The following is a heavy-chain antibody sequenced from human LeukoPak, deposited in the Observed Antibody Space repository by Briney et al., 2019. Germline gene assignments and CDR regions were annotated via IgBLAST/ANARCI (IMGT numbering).Heavy chain of an antibody. J-gene: IGHJ5*02. CDR3: VREGQLANYNWFDP. D-gene: IGHD6-6*01. V-gene: IGHV4-59*01. CDR2: IYYSGNT. Sequence: PSETLSLTCTVSGGSISPYYWSWIRPSPGKGLEWIGYIYYSGNTNYNPSLQSRVTISVDTSKNQISLKLTSVTAADTAVYYCVREGQLANYNWFDPWGQGTLVTVSS. CDR1: GGSISPYY.